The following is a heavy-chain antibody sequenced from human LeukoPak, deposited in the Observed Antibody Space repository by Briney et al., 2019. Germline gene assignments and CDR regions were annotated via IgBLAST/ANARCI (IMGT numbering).Heavy chain of an antibody. CDR2: IYYSGST. CDR3: ARDPPPQPGIAVE. D-gene: IGHD6-19*01. CDR1: GGSISSYY. J-gene: IGHJ4*02. Sequence: SETLSLTCTVSGGSISSYYWSWIRQPPGKGLEWIGYIYYSGSTNYNPSLKSRVTISVDTSKNQFSLKLSSVTAADTAVYYCARDPPPQPGIAVEWGQGTLVTVSS. V-gene: IGHV4-59*01.